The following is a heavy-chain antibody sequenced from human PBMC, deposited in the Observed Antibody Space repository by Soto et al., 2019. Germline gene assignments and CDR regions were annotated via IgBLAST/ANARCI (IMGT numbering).Heavy chain of an antibody. Sequence: LRLSCAASGFTFSSYAMHWVRQAPGKGLEWVAVISYDGSNKYYADSVKGRFTISRDNSKNTLYLQMNSLRAEDTAVYYCARDQYSNYYYYGMDVWGQGTTVTVSS. V-gene: IGHV3-30-3*01. CDR1: GFTFSSYA. CDR2: ISYDGSNK. D-gene: IGHD4-4*01. J-gene: IGHJ6*02. CDR3: ARDQYSNYYYYGMDV.